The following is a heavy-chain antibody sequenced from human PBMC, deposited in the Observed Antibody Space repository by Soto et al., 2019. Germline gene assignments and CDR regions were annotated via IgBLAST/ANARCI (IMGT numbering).Heavy chain of an antibody. D-gene: IGHD5-12*01. Sequence: SETLSLTCTVSGGSISSGGYYWSWIRQHPGQGLEWIGYIYYSGSTYYNPSLKSRVTISVDTSKNQFSLKLSSVTAADTAVYYWARGILLSGYEPFFDEWGQGARVTLA. CDR1: GGSISSGGYY. CDR2: IYYSGST. V-gene: IGHV4-31*03. CDR3: ARGILLSGYEPFFDE. J-gene: IGHJ4*02.